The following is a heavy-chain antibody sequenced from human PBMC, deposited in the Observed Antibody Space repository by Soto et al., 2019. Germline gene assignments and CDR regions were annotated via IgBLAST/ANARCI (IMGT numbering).Heavy chain of an antibody. CDR2: IYSGGST. D-gene: IGHD6-13*01. CDR3: ARGRRVAAATKGWFDP. CDR1: GFTVSSNY. J-gene: IGHJ5*02. Sequence: GGSLRLSCAASGFTVSSNYMSWVRQAPGKGLEWVSVIYSGGSTYYADSVKGRFTISRDNSKNTLYLQMNSLRAEDTAVYYCARGRRVAAATKGWFDPWGQGTLVTVSS. V-gene: IGHV3-53*01.